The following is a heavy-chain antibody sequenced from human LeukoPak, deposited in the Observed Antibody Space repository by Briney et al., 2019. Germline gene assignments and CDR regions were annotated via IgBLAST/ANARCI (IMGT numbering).Heavy chain of an antibody. D-gene: IGHD3-22*01. J-gene: IGHJ4*02. CDR2: IYHSGST. CDR3: ARANYYDSSGYSLFDY. Sequence: SETLSLTCAVSGGSISSSNWWSWVRQPPGKGLEWIGEIYHSGSTNYNPSLKSRVTISVDKSKNQFSLKLSSVTAADTAVYYCARANYYDSSGYSLFDYWGQGTLVTVSS. CDR1: GGSISSSNW. V-gene: IGHV4-4*02.